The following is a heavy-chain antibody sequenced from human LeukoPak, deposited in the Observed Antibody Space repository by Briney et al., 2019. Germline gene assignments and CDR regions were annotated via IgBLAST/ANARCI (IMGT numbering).Heavy chain of an antibody. J-gene: IGHJ4*02. V-gene: IGHV3-11*04. CDR2: ISSSGSTI. Sequence: GESLKISCAASGFTFSDYYMSWIRQAPGKGLEWVSYISSSGSTIYYADSVKGRFTISRDNAKNSLYLQMNSLRAEDTAVYYCARNLRYCSSTSCYYFDYWGQGTLVTVSS. CDR3: ARNLRYCSSTSCYYFDY. D-gene: IGHD2-2*01. CDR1: GFTFSDYY.